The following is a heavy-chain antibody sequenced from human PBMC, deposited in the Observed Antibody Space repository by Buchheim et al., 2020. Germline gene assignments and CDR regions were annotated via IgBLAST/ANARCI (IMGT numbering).Heavy chain of an antibody. CDR1: GFTFSSYA. CDR2: ISYDGSNK. J-gene: IGHJ4*02. D-gene: IGHD1-26*01. Sequence: VQLVESGGGVVQPGRSLRLSCAASGFTFSSYAMHWVRQAPGKGLEWVAVISYDGSNKYYADSVKGRFTISRDNSKNTLYLQMNSLRAEDTAVYYCARSKWELLHLDYWGQGTL. V-gene: IGHV3-30-3*01. CDR3: ARSKWELLHLDY.